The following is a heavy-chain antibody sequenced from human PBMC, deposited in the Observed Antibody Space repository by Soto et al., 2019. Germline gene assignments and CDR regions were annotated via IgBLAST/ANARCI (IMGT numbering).Heavy chain of an antibody. Sequence: SETLSLTCTVSGVSISSYYWSWIRQPPGKGLEWIGYIYYSGSTNYNPSLKSRVTISVDTSKNQFSLKLSSVTAADTAVYYCARHFFHYDFWSGYPNWFDPWGQGTLVTVSS. CDR3: ARHFFHYDFWSGYPNWFDP. D-gene: IGHD3-3*01. CDR1: GVSISSYY. CDR2: IYYSGST. J-gene: IGHJ5*02. V-gene: IGHV4-59*08.